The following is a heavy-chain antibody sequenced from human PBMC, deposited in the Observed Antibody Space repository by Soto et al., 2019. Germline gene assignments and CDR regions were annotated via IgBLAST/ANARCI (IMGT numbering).Heavy chain of an antibody. CDR2: IYSGGAT. Sequence: ESGGGLVQPGGSLRLSCAASGFTVSNTYMRWVRQAPGKGLEWVSLIYSGGATYYADSVKGRFTISRDNSKNPLYLQMNSLRAEDTAVYYCARDGTYNWVGGQGILVTVSS. CDR3: ARDGTYNWV. J-gene: IGHJ4*02. D-gene: IGHD1-1*01. V-gene: IGHV3-66*01. CDR1: GFTVSNTY.